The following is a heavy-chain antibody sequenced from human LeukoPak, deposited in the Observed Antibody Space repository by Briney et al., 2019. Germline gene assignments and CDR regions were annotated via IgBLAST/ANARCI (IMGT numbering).Heavy chain of an antibody. Sequence: SETLSLTCTVSGGSISSYYWSWIRQPPGKGPEWIGYIYYSGSTNYNPSLKSRVTISVDTSKNQFSLKLSSVTAADTAVYYCATLREDSYGPGFDYWGQGTLVTVSS. CDR2: IYYSGST. J-gene: IGHJ4*02. D-gene: IGHD5-18*01. CDR3: ATLREDSYGPGFDY. V-gene: IGHV4-59*01. CDR1: GGSISSYY.